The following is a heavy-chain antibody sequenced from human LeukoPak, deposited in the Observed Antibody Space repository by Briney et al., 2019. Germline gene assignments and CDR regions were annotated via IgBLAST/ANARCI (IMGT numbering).Heavy chain of an antibody. V-gene: IGHV3-74*01. J-gene: IGHJ4*02. CDR2: INSDGSST. D-gene: IGHD5-12*01. CDR3: TRARYSGYDKYYIDY. CDR1: GFTFSSYW. Sequence: GGSLRLSCAASGFTFSSYWMNWVRQAPGKGLVWVSRINSDGSSTSYADSVKGRFTISRDNAKNTLYLQMNSLRAEDTAVYYCTRARYSGYDKYYIDYWGQGTLVTVSS.